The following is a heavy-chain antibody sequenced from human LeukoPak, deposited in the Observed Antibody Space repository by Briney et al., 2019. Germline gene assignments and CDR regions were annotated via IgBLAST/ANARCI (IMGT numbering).Heavy chain of an antibody. Sequence: GGSLRLSCAASGFTFSSYAMHWVRQAPGKGLEWVAFIRYYGSNKYYADSVKGRFTISRDNSKNTLYLQMNSLRAEDTAVYYCAKVTAGTGAQYYYYYMDVWGKGTTVTVSS. D-gene: IGHD6-13*01. J-gene: IGHJ6*03. V-gene: IGHV3-30*02. CDR3: AKVTAGTGAQYYYYYMDV. CDR2: IRYYGSNK. CDR1: GFTFSSYA.